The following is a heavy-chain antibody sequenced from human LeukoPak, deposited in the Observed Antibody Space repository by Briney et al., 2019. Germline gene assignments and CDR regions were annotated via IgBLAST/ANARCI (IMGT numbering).Heavy chain of an antibody. Sequence: SETLSLTCTVSGGSISSYYWSWIRQPPGKGLEWIGYIYYSGSTNYNPSLKSRVTMSVDTSKNQFSLKLSSVTAADTAVYYCAREDVLVFGVVDAFDIWGQGTMVTVSS. V-gene: IGHV4-59*12. CDR3: AREDVLVFGVVDAFDI. J-gene: IGHJ3*02. CDR2: IYYSGST. D-gene: IGHD3-3*01. CDR1: GGSISSYY.